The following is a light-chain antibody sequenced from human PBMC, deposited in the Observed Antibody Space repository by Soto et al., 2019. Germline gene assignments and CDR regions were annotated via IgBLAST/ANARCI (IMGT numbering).Light chain of an antibody. CDR3: QQYNSYSWT. J-gene: IGKJ1*01. Sequence: DIQMTQSPSTLSSSVGDRVTITCRASQSVSNWFAWYQQQPGEAPKLLLYKASSFVSRVPARFSGSGSGTEFTLTISSLQPDDFATYYCQQYNSYSWTFGQGTKVEIK. CDR2: KAS. CDR1: QSVSNW. V-gene: IGKV1-5*03.